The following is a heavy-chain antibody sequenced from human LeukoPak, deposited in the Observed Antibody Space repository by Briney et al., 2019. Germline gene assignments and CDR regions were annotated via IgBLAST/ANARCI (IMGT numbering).Heavy chain of an antibody. CDR1: AFTFSIYD. J-gene: IGHJ4*02. D-gene: IGHD3/OR15-3a*01. V-gene: IGHV3-23*01. CDR2: VISDGTT. Sequence: GGSLRLSCAASAFTFSIYDMSWVRQAPGKGLECVSIVISDGTTYYADYVKGRFTISRDNSRNTVYLQMNSLRAEDTAVYYCARSRGHDYWGQGTLVTVSS. CDR3: ARSRGHDY.